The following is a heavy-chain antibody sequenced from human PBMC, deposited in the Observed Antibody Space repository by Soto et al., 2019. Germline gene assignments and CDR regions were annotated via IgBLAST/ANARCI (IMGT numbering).Heavy chain of an antibody. CDR3: ARVTIFEAEIDY. D-gene: IGHD3-3*01. Sequence: SETLSLTCTVSGGDVTSSRYYWSWILQTPGKGLEWIATIYYGGSTYYSASLKSRVTISIDTSKNQFSLKMTSVTAADTAVYYCARVTIFEAEIDYWGQGTLVTVSS. CDR1: GGDVTSSRYY. V-gene: IGHV4-39*07. CDR2: IYYGGST. J-gene: IGHJ4*02.